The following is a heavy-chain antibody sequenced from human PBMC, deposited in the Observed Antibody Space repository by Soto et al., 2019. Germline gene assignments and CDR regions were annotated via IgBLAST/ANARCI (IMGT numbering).Heavy chain of an antibody. CDR3: ARHPGYCSGSSCYGYYTMDV. CDR2: TYYRSKWYN. CDR1: GDSVSSNSAA. D-gene: IGHD2-2*01. J-gene: IGHJ6*02. V-gene: IGHV6-1*01. Sequence: SQTLSLTFAISGDSVSSNSAAWNWIRQSPSRGLEWLGRTYYRSKWYNDYAVSVKSRITINPDTSKNQFSLELSSVTAADTAVYSCARHPGYCSGSSCYGYYTMDVWGQGTTVTVSS.